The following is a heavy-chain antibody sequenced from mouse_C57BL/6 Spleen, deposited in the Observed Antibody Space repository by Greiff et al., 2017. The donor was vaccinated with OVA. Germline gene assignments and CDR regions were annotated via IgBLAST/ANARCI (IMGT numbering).Heavy chain of an antibody. V-gene: IGHV5-9-1*02. Sequence: EVQLVESGEGLVKPGGSLKLSCAASGFTFSSSAMSWVRQTPEKRLEWVAYISSGGDYIYYADTVKGRFPISRVNARNTLYLQMSSLKSEDTAMYNCTRGAAPYGNYVAMGYWGHGTSVTVSS. CDR1: GFTFSSSA. J-gene: IGHJ4*01. D-gene: IGHD2-1*01. CDR2: ISSGGDYI. CDR3: TRGAAPYGNYVAMGY.